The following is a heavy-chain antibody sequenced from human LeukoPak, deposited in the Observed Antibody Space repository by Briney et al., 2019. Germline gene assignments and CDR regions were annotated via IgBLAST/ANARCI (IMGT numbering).Heavy chain of an antibody. D-gene: IGHD3-9*01. V-gene: IGHV4-34*01. CDR2: INHSGST. Sequence: PSETLSLTCAVYGGSFSGYYWSWIRQPPGKGLEWIGEINHSGSTNYNPSLKSRVTISVDTSKNQFSLKLSSVTAADTAVYYCARGIFNILTGYYNGGYFDYWGQGTLVTVSS. CDR3: ARGIFNILTGYYNGGYFDY. CDR1: GGSFSGYY. J-gene: IGHJ4*02.